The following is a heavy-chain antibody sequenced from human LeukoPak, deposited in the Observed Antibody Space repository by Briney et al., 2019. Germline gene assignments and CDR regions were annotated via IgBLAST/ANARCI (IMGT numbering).Heavy chain of an antibody. CDR3: TRENWHLDY. V-gene: IGHV3-21*01. Sequence: GGSLRLSCAASGFTFSSYAMHWVRQAPGKGLEWVSSISSSGSYIYYADSVKGRFTISRDNAKNSLYLQMNSLRAEDAAVYYCTRENWHLDYWGQGNLVTVSS. CDR2: ISSSGSYI. J-gene: IGHJ4*02. CDR1: GFTFSSYA.